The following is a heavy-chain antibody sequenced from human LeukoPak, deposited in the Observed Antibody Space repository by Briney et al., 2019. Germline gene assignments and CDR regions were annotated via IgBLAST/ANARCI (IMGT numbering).Heavy chain of an antibody. D-gene: IGHD6-13*01. CDR2: TSGSGGST. CDR3: AKDRSSSWYDDAFDI. Sequence: GGSLRLSCAASGFTFSNYAMSWVRQAPGKGLEWVSSTSGSGGSTYYADSVKGRFTISRDNSKNTLFLQMNSLRVEDTAVYYCAKDRSSSWYDDAFDIWGQGTTVTVYS. CDR1: GFTFSNYA. V-gene: IGHV3-23*01. J-gene: IGHJ3*02.